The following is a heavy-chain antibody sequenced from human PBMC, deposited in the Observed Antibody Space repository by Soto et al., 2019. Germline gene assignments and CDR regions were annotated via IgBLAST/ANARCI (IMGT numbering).Heavy chain of an antibody. CDR2: IYWDDDK. CDR1: GFSLSTSGVG. J-gene: IGHJ6*02. D-gene: IGHD5-12*01. V-gene: IGHV2-5*02. Sequence: QITLKESGPTLVKPTQTLTLTCTFSGFSLSTSGVGVGWIRQPPGKALEWLALIYWDDDKRYSPSLKSRLTITKDTSKNQEVLTMTNMDPVDTATYYCARALRLDYYYGMDVWGQGTTVTVSS. CDR3: ARALRLDYYYGMDV.